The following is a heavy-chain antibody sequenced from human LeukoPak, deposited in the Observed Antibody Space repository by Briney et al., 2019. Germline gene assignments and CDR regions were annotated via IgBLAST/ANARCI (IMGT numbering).Heavy chain of an antibody. CDR1: GFTFEDYA. D-gene: IGHD6-19*01. J-gene: IGHJ5*02. Sequence: PGGSLRPSCAASGFTFEDYAMHWVRQVPGKGLEWVSFISGDGGNTYYRDSVKGRFTISRDNSKNSLYLQMNSLKTEDAALYSCAKSRLSGWYGDNWFDPWGQGTLVTVSS. V-gene: IGHV3-43*02. CDR2: ISGDGGNT. CDR3: AKSRLSGWYGDNWFDP.